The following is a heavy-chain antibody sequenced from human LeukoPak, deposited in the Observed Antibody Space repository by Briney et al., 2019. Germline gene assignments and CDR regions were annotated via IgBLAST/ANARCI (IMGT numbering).Heavy chain of an antibody. J-gene: IGHJ4*02. V-gene: IGHV3-33*01. CDR3: ARSSGSYHAPFDY. CDR2: IWYDGSNK. CDR1: GFTFSNYG. Sequence: GGSLRLSCAASGFTFSNYGMHWVRQAPGKGLEWVAVIWYDGSNKYYADSVKGRFTISRDNSKNTLYLQMNSLRAEDTAVYYCARSSGSYHAPFDYWGQGTLVTVSS. D-gene: IGHD1-26*01.